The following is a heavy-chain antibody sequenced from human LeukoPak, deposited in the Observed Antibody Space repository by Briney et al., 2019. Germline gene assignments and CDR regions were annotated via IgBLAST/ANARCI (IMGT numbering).Heavy chain of an antibody. V-gene: IGHV3-7*01. CDR3: ATGRIAVALPFDY. Sequence: PGGSLRLSCAASGFTFSSYWMSWVRQAPGKGLERVADIKQDGSEKYYVDSVKGRFTISRDNAKNSLYLQMNSLRAEDTAVYYCATGRIAVALPFDYWGQGTLVSVSS. CDR2: IKQDGSEK. J-gene: IGHJ4*02. D-gene: IGHD6-19*01. CDR1: GFTFSSYW.